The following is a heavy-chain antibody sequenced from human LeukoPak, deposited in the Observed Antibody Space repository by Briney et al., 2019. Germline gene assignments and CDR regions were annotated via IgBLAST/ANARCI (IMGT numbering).Heavy chain of an antibody. D-gene: IGHD3-22*01. J-gene: IGHJ4*02. CDR2: IYTSGST. CDR1: GVSISSYY. V-gene: IGHV4-4*07. Sequence: PSETLSLTCTVSGVSISSYYWSWIRQPAGKGLEWIGRIYTSGSTNYNPSLKSRVTMSVDTSKNQFSLKLSSVTAADTAVYYCARDVYYYDSSSYYYFDYWGQRTLVTVSS. CDR3: ARDVYYYDSSSYYYFDY.